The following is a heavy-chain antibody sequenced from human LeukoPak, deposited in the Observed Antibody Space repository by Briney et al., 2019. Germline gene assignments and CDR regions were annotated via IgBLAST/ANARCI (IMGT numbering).Heavy chain of an antibody. CDR1: GFTFSSYS. J-gene: IGHJ4*02. Sequence: TGGSLRLPCAASGFTFSSYSMNWVRQAPGKGLEWVSSISSSSSYIYYADSMKGRFTISRDNAKNSLFLQMNSLRAEDTAVYYCVRDSYTNTWHFQEKDYWGQGTQVTVSS. CDR2: ISSSSSYI. CDR3: VRDSYTNTWHFQEKDY. D-gene: IGHD2-2*02. V-gene: IGHV3-21*01.